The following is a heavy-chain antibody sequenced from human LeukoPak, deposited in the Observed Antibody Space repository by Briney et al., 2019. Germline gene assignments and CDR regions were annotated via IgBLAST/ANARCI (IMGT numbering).Heavy chain of an antibody. CDR2: INPSGGST. V-gene: IGHV1-46*01. D-gene: IGHD3-22*01. Sequence: ASVKVSCKASGDTFTSYYMHWVRQAPGQGLEWMGIINPSGGSTSYAQKFQGRVTMSRDTSTSTAYMELRSLRSDDTAVYYCARVLYYYDSSGYSFWGQGTLVTVSS. CDR1: GDTFTSYY. J-gene: IGHJ4*02. CDR3: ARVLYYYDSSGYSF.